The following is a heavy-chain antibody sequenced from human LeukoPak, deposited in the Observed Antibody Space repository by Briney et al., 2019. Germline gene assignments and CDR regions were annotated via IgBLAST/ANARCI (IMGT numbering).Heavy chain of an antibody. V-gene: IGHV3-30*18. CDR3: AKGQNYYDGSGYYSTDY. CDR1: GFTFSSYA. CDR2: ISSDGVNK. J-gene: IGHJ4*02. D-gene: IGHD3-22*01. Sequence: QPGRSLRLSCAASGFTFSSYAMYWVRQAPGKGLEWVAVISSDGVNKYSADSVKGRFTISRDNSKNTLYLQMNSLRAEDTAVYYCAKGQNYYDGSGYYSTDYWGQGTPVTVSS.